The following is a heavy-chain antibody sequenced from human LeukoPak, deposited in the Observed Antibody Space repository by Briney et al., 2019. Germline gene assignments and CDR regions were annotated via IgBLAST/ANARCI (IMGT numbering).Heavy chain of an antibody. D-gene: IGHD2-21*01. J-gene: IGHJ6*02. CDR3: ARGRGLRGFPPAYYYYGMDV. CDR2: INHSGST. V-gene: IGHV4-34*01. Sequence: SETLSLTCAVYGGSFSGYYWSWIRQPPGKGLEWIGEINHSGSTNYNPSLKSRVTISVDTSKNQFSLKLSSVTAADTAVYYCARGRGLRGFPPAYYYYGMDVWSQGTTVTVSS. CDR1: GGSFSGYY.